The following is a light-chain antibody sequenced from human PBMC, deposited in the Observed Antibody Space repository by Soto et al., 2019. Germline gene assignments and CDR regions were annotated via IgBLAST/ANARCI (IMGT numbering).Light chain of an antibody. Sequence: EIVLTQSPGTLSLSPGERATLSCRASQSVSSSYLAWYQQKPGQAPRLLIYGASSRATGIPARFSGSGSGTDFTLTISTLEPEDFAVYYCQQYGSSPRTFGQGTKLDIK. CDR1: QSVSSSY. CDR2: GAS. CDR3: QQYGSSPRT. V-gene: IGKV3-20*01. J-gene: IGKJ2*01.